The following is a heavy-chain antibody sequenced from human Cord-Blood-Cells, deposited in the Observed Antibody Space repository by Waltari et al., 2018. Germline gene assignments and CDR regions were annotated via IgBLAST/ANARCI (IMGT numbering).Heavy chain of an antibody. D-gene: IGHD1-20*01. J-gene: IGHJ4*02. V-gene: IGHV3-15*01. Sequence: EVQLVESGGGLVKPGGSLRLSCAASGFTFSNAWMSWVSQAPGKGLEWVGRIKSKTDGGTTDYAAPVKGRFTISRDDSKNTLYLQMNSLKTEDTAVYYCTTGSSGPITRDYWGQGTLVTVSS. CDR2: IKSKTDGGTT. CDR1: GFTFSNAW. CDR3: TTGSSGPITRDY.